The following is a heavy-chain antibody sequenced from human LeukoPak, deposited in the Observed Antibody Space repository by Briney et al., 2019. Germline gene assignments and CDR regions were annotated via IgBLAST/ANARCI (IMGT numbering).Heavy chain of an antibody. CDR2: IRFDGSNK. J-gene: IGHJ4*02. D-gene: IGHD6-13*01. Sequence: PGGSLRLSCAASGFTFSSYGMHWVRQAPGKGLEWVALIRFDGSNKYYADSVKGRFTISRDNSKNTLYLQMNSLRAEDTAVYYCAKDQGIAAAGWGYFDYWGRGTLVTVSS. V-gene: IGHV3-30*02. CDR1: GFTFSSYG. CDR3: AKDQGIAAAGWGYFDY.